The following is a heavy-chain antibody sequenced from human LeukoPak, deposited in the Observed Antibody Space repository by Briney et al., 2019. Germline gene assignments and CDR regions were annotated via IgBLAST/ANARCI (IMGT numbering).Heavy chain of an antibody. CDR1: GYSFTNYD. D-gene: IGHD3-22*01. J-gene: IGHJ4*02. V-gene: IGHV1-8*03. CDR3: AREDFYDSGSNDY. Sequence: ASVKVSCKASGYSFTNYDINWVPQATGQGLECMVWMNPNSGITTYAQKFQGRVTITRNTSISTAYMELSSLRSEDTAVYYCAREDFYDSGSNDYWGQGTLVTVSS. CDR2: MNPNSGIT.